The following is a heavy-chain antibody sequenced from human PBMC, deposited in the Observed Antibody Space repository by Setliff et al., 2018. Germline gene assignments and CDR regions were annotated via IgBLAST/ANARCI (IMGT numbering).Heavy chain of an antibody. J-gene: IGHJ5*02. CDR1: GYTFTDHY. Sequence: GASVKVSCKASGYTFTDHYLYWVRQAPRQGLECMGRINPNNGGTNYAQKFQGRVTLTRDTSITTVYMELSTLTSDDTAVYYCVREGLSFGPGCCPNWLDPWGQGTLVTVSS. CDR3: VREGLSFGPGCCPNWLDP. CDR2: INPNNGGT. D-gene: IGHD3-3*01. V-gene: IGHV1-2*06.